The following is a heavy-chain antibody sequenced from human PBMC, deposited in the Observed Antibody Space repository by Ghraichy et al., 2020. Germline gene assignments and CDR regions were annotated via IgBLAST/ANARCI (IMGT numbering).Heavy chain of an antibody. Sequence: ASVKVSCKVFGYTLTDLSMHWVRQAPGKGLEWMGGFDPEDGETIYAQKFHGRVTMTEDTSTDTAYMELSSLRSEDTAVYYCATDFNDILTDDYTDYYYGMGVWGQGTTVTVSS. D-gene: IGHD3-9*01. CDR3: ATDFNDILTDDYTDYYYGMGV. CDR2: FDPEDGET. J-gene: IGHJ6*02. CDR1: GYTLTDLS. V-gene: IGHV1-24*01.